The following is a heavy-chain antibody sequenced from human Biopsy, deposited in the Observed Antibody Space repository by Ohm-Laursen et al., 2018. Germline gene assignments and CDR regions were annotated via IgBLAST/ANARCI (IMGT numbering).Heavy chain of an antibody. CDR2: NKHSGSN. CDR3: ARGLPRIAPMVRGRRTWFDP. Sequence: TLSLTCAVYGGSFSGYYLSWIRQTPGEGVGWSGGNKHSGSNNYKPSPDSRVAISADTSKNQFSLNPYSVTAADTAVYFCARGLPRIAPMVRGRRTWFDPWGQGTLVTVSS. J-gene: IGHJ5*02. CDR1: GGSFSGYY. V-gene: IGHV4-34*01. D-gene: IGHD3-10*01.